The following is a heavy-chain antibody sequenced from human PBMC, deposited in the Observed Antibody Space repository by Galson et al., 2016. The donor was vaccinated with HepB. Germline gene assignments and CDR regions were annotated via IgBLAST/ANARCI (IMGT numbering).Heavy chain of an antibody. D-gene: IGHD1-26*01. CDR1: GFTFDDYA. Sequence: SLRLSCATSGFTFDDYAMHWVRQSPGKGLEWVSGISWYSRSIDYVDSVKGRFTISRDNAKNSLYLQMDSLKPDDTAFYFCARRSSKIGARHRFFELWGRGTLVTVSS. CDR2: ISWYSRSI. V-gene: IGHV3-9*01. J-gene: IGHJ2*01. CDR3: ARRSSKIGARHRFFEL.